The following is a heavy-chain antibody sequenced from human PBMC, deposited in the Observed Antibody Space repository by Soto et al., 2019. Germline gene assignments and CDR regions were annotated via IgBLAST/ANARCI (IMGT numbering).Heavy chain of an antibody. CDR3: ARVMPGLYYYGMDV. V-gene: IGHV4-31*03. J-gene: IGHJ6*04. CDR1: GGSISSGGYY. CDR2: IYYSGST. Sequence: PSENLCLTCTVSGGSISSGGYYWSWIRQHPGKGLEWIRYIYYSGSTYYNPSLKSRVTISVDTSKNQFSLKLSSVTAADTAVDDCARVMPGLYYYGMDVWGKGTTVT. D-gene: IGHD2-2*01.